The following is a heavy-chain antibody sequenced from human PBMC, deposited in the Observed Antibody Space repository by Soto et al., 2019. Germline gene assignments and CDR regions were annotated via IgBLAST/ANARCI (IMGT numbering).Heavy chain of an antibody. V-gene: IGHV3-9*01. CDR3: AKDHCTGSRCYSDY. Sequence: EVQLVESGGGLVQPGRSLRLSCAASGFTFDDYAMHWVRQAPGKGLEWVSGISWNSGSIGYAEAVKGRFTISRDNAKNFLHLQMNSLRAEDTALYYCAKDHCTGSRCYSDYWGQGTLVTVSS. CDR2: ISWNSGSI. D-gene: IGHD2-8*02. CDR1: GFTFDDYA. J-gene: IGHJ4*02.